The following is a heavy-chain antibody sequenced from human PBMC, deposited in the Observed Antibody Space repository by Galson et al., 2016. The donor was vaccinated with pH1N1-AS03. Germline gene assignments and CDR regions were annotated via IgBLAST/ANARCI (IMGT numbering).Heavy chain of an antibody. CDR3: ARGKKRGSSDTAVWFDP. D-gene: IGHD2-21*02. V-gene: IGHV4-34*01. J-gene: IGHJ5*02. CDR1: GDSFPGYY. CDR2: IIHGGRT. Sequence: SETLSLTCHVHGDSFPGYYWTWLRQSPGKGLEWIGEIIHGGRTTYSPSLKSRATIFLDTSKNQFSLNLTAVTAADTAIYYCARGKKRGSSDTAVWFDPWGQWALVSVSS.